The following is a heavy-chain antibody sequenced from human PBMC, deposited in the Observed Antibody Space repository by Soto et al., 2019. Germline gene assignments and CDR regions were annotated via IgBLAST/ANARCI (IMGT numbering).Heavy chain of an antibody. Sequence: GASVKVSFAASGFTFSRHWMNWVRQAPGKGLEWVANIKQDGTEKNYVDSVKGRFTISRDNARNSLYLQMDSLRAEDTAVYFCARGDTPMITGMDSFDIWGQGTMVTVSS. CDR2: IKQDGTEK. J-gene: IGHJ3*02. V-gene: IGHV3-7*01. D-gene: IGHD5-18*01. CDR3: ARGDTPMITGMDSFDI. CDR1: GFTFSRHW.